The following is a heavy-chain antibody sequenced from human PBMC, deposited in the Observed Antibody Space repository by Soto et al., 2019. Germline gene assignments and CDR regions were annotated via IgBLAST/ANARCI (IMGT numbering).Heavy chain of an antibody. CDR1: GFTFSSYA. CDR3: AKGTYYYGSAPYYFDY. Sequence: GGSLRLSCVASGFTFSSYAMSWVRQAPGKGLEWVSGISDSGGSTYYADSVKGRFTISRDNSKNTLYLQMNSLRAEDTAVYYCAKGTYYYGSAPYYFDYWGQGTLVTVSS. CDR2: ISDSGGST. J-gene: IGHJ4*02. V-gene: IGHV3-23*01. D-gene: IGHD3-10*01.